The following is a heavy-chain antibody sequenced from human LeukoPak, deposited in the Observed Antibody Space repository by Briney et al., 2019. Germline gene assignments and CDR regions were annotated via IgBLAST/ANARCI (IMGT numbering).Heavy chain of an antibody. Sequence: GGSLRLSCAASGFTFSSYGMHWVRQAPGKGLEWVAFIRYDGSNKYYADSVKGRFTISRDNSKNMVYLQMNSLRAEDTAVYYCAKDLHGDYVRWGDYWGQGTLVTVSS. CDR1: GFTFSSYG. CDR2: IRYDGSNK. D-gene: IGHD4-17*01. J-gene: IGHJ4*02. CDR3: AKDLHGDYVRWGDY. V-gene: IGHV3-30*02.